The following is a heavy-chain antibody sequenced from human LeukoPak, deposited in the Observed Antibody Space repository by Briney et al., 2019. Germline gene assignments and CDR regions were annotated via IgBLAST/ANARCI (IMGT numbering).Heavy chain of an antibody. CDR2: IYSGGST. J-gene: IGHJ3*02. Sequence: GGSLRLSCAASGFTVSSNYMGWVRQAPGKGLEWVSVIYSGGSTYYADSVKGRFAISRDNSKNTLYLQMNSLRAEDTAVYYCASGDGYNSGDDAFDIWGQGTMVTVSS. D-gene: IGHD5-12*01. CDR1: GFTVSSNY. CDR3: ASGDGYNSGDDAFDI. V-gene: IGHV3-66*01.